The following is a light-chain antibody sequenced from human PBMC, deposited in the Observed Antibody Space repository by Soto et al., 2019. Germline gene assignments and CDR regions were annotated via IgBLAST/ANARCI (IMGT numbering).Light chain of an antibody. J-gene: IGLJ1*01. CDR1: SSDVDFYNF. CDR3: SASTLTSYV. CDR2: EVS. Sequence: QSALTQPASVAGSPGQSITISCTGTSSDVDFYNFVSWYQQHPGKAPKLIIYEVSNRSSGVSSRFSGSKSGNTASLAISGLRAEDEADYYSSASTLTSYVFGTGARSPS. V-gene: IGLV2-14*01.